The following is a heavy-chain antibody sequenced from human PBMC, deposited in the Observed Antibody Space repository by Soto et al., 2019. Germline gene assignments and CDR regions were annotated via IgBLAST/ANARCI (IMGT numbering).Heavy chain of an antibody. V-gene: IGHV1-69*04. CDR1: GGTFSSYT. CDR3: AREYYEILTGPAESFDY. D-gene: IGHD3-9*01. Sequence: GSSVKVSCKASGGTFSSYTISWVRQAPGQGLEWMGRIIPILGIANYAQKFQGRVTITADKSTSTAYMELSSLRSEDTAVYYCAREYYEILTGPAESFDYWGQGTLVTVSS. J-gene: IGHJ4*02. CDR2: IIPILGIA.